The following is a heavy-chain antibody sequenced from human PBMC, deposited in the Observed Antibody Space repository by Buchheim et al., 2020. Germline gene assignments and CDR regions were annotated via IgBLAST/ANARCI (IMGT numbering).Heavy chain of an antibody. J-gene: IGHJ4*02. CDR3: AKDVPANNYIQPPFDY. CDR2: ILYDGNNK. CDR1: GFTFSGYG. D-gene: IGHD5-18*01. V-gene: IGHV3-30*18. Sequence: QVQLVESGGGVVQPGRSLRLSCAASGFTFSGYGMHWVRQAPGKGLEWVAVILYDGNNKYYADSVKGRFTISRDTSKNTLYLQRNSLRPEDTAVYYCAKDVPANNYIQPPFDYWGQGTL.